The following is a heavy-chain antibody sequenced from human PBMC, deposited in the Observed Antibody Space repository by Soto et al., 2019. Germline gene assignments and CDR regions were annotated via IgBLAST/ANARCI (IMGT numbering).Heavy chain of an antibody. Sequence: EVQLLESGGGLVQPGGSLRLSCAASGFTFSSYTMSWVRQAPGKGLEWVSAISGSGGSTYYADSVKGRFTISSDNSQNTLYLQMNSLRAEDTAVYYCAKDGEQWRVLAVEDWGQGTLLTVAS. CDR1: GFTFSSYT. CDR3: AKDGEQWRVLAVED. CDR2: ISGSGGST. D-gene: IGHD6-19*01. J-gene: IGHJ4*02. V-gene: IGHV3-23*01.